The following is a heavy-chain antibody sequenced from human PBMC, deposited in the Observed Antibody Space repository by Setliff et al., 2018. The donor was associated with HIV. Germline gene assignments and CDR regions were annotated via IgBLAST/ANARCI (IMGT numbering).Heavy chain of an antibody. CDR2: IYYSGST. J-gene: IGHJ6*03. V-gene: IGHV4-39*02. Sequence: SETLSLTCTVSGDSIGSSSYYWAWIRQPPGKGLEWIGNIYYSGSTYYNPSLKTRVTISVDGSKNQFSLKLKSVTAADTAVYYCARVPTNPDFYYYYMDVWGKGTTVTVSS. CDR1: GDSIGSSSYY. CDR3: ARVPTNPDFYYYYMDV.